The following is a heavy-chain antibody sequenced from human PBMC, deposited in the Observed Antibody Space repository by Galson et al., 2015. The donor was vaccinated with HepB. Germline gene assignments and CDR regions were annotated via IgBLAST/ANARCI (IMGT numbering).Heavy chain of an antibody. Sequence: SLRLYCAASGFTFSDYYMNRIRPAPGKGLEWVSWIRSGGSDTHYAGSMRGRFTVSRDNAKNSLYLQMISLRAEDTAVYYCATQGLPGVWAPPHNWGQGILVTVSS. V-gene: IGHV3-11*03. CDR1: GFTFSDYY. CDR3: ATQGLPGVWAPPHN. J-gene: IGHJ4*02. D-gene: IGHD3-9*01. CDR2: IRSGGSDT.